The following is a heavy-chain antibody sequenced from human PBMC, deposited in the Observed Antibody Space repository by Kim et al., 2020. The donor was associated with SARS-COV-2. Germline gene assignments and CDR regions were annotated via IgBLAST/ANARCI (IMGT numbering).Heavy chain of an antibody. CDR3: ARRGGLDTAYGMDV. D-gene: IGHD2-15*01. Sequence: GGSLRLSCGASGFTFSSYWMHWVRQAPGKGLVWLSRINSDGGATSYAGSVKGRFTISSDNAENTLYLQMNSLSAEDTAVSYCARRGGLDTAYGMDVRGQG. CDR2: INSDGGAT. CDR1: GFTFSSYW. J-gene: IGHJ6*01. V-gene: IGHV3-74*01.